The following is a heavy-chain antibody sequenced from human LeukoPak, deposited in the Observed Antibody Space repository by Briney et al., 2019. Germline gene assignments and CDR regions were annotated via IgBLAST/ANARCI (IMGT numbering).Heavy chain of an antibody. V-gene: IGHV4-39*01. CDR1: GGSISSSSYY. Sequence: SETLSLTCTVSGGSISSSSYYWGWIRQPPGKGLEWIGSIYYSGSTYYNPSLKSRVTISVDTSKNQFSLKLSSVTAADTAVYCCARHSLDFWSGYQPVYNWFDPWGQGTLVTVSS. CDR3: ARHSLDFWSGYQPVYNWFDP. J-gene: IGHJ5*02. CDR2: IYYSGST. D-gene: IGHD3-3*01.